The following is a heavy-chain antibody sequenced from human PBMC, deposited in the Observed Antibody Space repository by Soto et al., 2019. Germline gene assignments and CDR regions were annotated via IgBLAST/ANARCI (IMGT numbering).Heavy chain of an antibody. CDR1: GFTFSSYW. CDR3: ERIFKKNSGSLPRL. D-gene: IGHD3-22*01. J-gene: IGHJ4*02. Sequence: GGSLSLSCAASGFTFSSYWMHWVRPVAGKGLVWVSRINSDGSSTSYADSVKGRFTISRDNAKNTLYLLMNSQRAEERVVFYCERIFKKNSGSLPRLWAKGTFVTLSS. V-gene: IGHV3-74*01. CDR2: INSDGSST.